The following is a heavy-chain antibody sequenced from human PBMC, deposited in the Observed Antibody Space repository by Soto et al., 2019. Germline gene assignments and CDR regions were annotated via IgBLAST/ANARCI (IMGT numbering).Heavy chain of an antibody. CDR2: IYYSGST. CDR1: GGSISSGGYY. V-gene: IGHV4-31*03. J-gene: IGHJ1*01. Sequence: QVQLQESGPGLVKPSQTLSLTCTVSGGSISSGGYYWSWIRQHPGKGLEWIGYIYYSGSTYYNPSLKSRVTISVDPSKNQFSLKLSSVTAADAAVYYSARESINPPLQHWGQGTLVTVSS. CDR3: ARESINPPLQH.